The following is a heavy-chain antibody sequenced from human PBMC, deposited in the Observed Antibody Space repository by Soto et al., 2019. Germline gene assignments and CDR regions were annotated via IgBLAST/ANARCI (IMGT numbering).Heavy chain of an antibody. J-gene: IGHJ4*02. D-gene: IGHD2-15*01. V-gene: IGHV2-5*02. Sequence: QITLKESGPTLVKPTQTLTLTCTFSGFSLSTSGVGVGWIRRPPGKALECLGLIYWDDDKRYSPSLKSRLTITKDTSKNQVVLTMTNMDPMDTATYYCAHRLCDSSCYWDVGYFDYWGQGTLVTVSS. CDR1: GFSLSTSGVG. CDR2: IYWDDDK. CDR3: AHRLCDSSCYWDVGYFDY.